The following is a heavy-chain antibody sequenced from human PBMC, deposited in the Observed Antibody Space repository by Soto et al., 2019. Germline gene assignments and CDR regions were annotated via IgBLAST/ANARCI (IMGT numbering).Heavy chain of an antibody. CDR3: ARGGSGPTATGYYYGMDV. CDR1: GFTFSSYG. V-gene: IGHV3-33*01. Sequence: QVQLVESGGGVVQPGRSLRLSCAASGFTFSSYGMHWVRQAPGKGLEWVAVIWYDGSNKYYADSVKGRFTISRDNSKNSLYLRMSSLRADDTAVYYCARGGSGPTATGYYYGMDVWGQGTTVTVSS. D-gene: IGHD4-17*01. CDR2: IWYDGSNK. J-gene: IGHJ6*02.